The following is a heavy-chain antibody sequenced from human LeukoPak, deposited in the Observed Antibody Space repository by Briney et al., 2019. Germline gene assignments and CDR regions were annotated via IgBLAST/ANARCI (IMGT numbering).Heavy chain of an antibody. CDR1: TVSVTSYY. CDR2: IYYSGST. CDR3: ARDTYYYDSSGLTTIDY. Sequence: SETLSLTCTVSTVSVTSYYWTWIRQPPGKGLEWIGYIYYSGSTNYNPSLKSRVTISVDTSKNQFSLKVSSVTAADTAVYYCARDTYYYDSSGLTTIDYWGQGTLVTVSS. J-gene: IGHJ4*02. V-gene: IGHV4-59*02. D-gene: IGHD3-22*01.